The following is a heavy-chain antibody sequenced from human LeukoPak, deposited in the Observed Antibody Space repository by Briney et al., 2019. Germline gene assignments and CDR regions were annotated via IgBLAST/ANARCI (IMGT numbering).Heavy chain of an antibody. CDR1: GYTFTGYC. J-gene: IGHJ4*02. CDR3: TRALAGTTPDY. V-gene: IGHV1-2*02. Sequence: ASVKISCKASGYTFTGYCMHWVRQAPGQGLEWMGWINPNSGGTNYAQKFQGRVTMTRDTSISTAYMELSRLRSDDTAVYYCTRALAGTTPDYWGQGTLVTVSS. CDR2: INPNSGGT. D-gene: IGHD6-19*01.